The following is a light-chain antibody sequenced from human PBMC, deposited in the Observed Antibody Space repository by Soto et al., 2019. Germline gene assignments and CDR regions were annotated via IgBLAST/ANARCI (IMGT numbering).Light chain of an antibody. CDR3: QQANSFPIT. V-gene: IGKV1-12*01. J-gene: IGKJ5*01. Sequence: DIQMTQSPSSVSASVGDRVTITCRASQGISSWLAWSQQKPGKAPKLLIYAASSLQSGVPSKFSGSGSGTAFTLTISSLQPEDFATYYCQQANSFPITFGQGTRLEIK. CDR1: QGISSW. CDR2: AAS.